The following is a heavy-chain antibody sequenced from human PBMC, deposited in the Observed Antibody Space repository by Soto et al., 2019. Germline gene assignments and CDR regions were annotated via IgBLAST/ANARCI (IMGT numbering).Heavy chain of an antibody. CDR2: IYYSGST. Sequence: PSETLSLTCTVSGYSMTNYYWNWLRQPPGKGLEWIGCIYYSGSTNYNPSLKSRVTISVDTSKNQFSLKLSSVTAADTAIYYCARLRPSGTSDYWGQGTLVTVSS. V-gene: IGHV4-59*08. J-gene: IGHJ4*02. CDR1: GYSMTNYY. D-gene: IGHD1-26*01. CDR3: ARLRPSGTSDY.